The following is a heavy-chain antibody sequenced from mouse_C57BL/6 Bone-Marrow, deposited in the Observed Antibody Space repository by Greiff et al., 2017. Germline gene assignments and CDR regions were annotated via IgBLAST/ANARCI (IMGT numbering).Heavy chain of an antibody. CDR1: GYTFTSYW. V-gene: IGHV1-59*01. CDR3: ARLRPYYFDY. D-gene: IGHD2-12*01. Sequence: QVQLKQPGAELVRPGTSVKLSCKASGYTFTSYWMHWVKQRPGQGLEWIGVIDPSDSYTNYNQKFKGKATLTVDTSSSTAYMQLSSLTSEDSAVYYCARLRPYYFDYWGQGTTLTVSS. CDR2: IDPSDSYT. J-gene: IGHJ2*01.